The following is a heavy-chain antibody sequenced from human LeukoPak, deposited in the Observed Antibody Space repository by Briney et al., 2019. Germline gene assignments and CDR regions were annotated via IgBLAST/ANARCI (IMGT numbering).Heavy chain of an antibody. Sequence: SETLSLTCAVNGGSFSGYFWSWIRQPPGKGLEWIGEINHSGSTYYNASLKSRITISVDTSKRQFSLRMNSVTAADTAVYFCAGYYSSIYGMDVWGQGTSVTVSS. D-gene: IGHD3-3*01. CDR3: AGYYSSIYGMDV. CDR1: GGSFSGYF. CDR2: INHSGST. J-gene: IGHJ6*02. V-gene: IGHV4-34*01.